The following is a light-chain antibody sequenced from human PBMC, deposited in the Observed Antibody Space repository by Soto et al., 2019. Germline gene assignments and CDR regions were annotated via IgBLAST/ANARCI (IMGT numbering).Light chain of an antibody. CDR3: AAWDDSLRAVV. CDR1: TSNIGTYA. CDR2: RNH. J-gene: IGLJ2*01. Sequence: QSVLTQSPSASGTPGQRVTITCSGSTSNIGTYAVNWYQQLPGTDPTLLIFRNHQRPSGVPDRFSGSKSGTSDSLAISGPQSADEADYYCAAWDDSLRAVVFGGGTKLTVL. V-gene: IGLV1-44*01.